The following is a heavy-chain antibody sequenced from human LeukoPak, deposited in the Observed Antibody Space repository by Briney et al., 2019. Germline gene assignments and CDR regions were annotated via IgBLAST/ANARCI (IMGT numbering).Heavy chain of an antibody. D-gene: IGHD2-2*02. CDR1: GGSISSGGYY. CDR3: ARANYCSSTSCYIMNYYYYHMDV. CDR2: IYYSGST. V-gene: IGHV4-31*03. J-gene: IGHJ6*03. Sequence: SETLSLTCTVSGGSISSGGYYWSWIRQHPGKGLEWIGYIYYSGSTYYNPSLKSRVTISVDTSKNQFSLKLSSVTAADTAVYYCARANYCSSTSCYIMNYYYYHMDVWGKGTTVTVSS.